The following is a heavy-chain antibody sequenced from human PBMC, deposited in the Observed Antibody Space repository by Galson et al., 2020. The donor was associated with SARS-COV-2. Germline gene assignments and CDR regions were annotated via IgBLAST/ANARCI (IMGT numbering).Heavy chain of an antibody. CDR3: ASEGSGRYRSSWDAFDI. CDR2: ISYDGSNK. D-gene: IGHD6-13*01. Sequence: GESLKISCAASGFTFSSYAMHWVRQAPGKGLEWVAVISYDGSNKYYADSVKGRFTISRDNSKNTLYLQMNSLRAEDTAVYYCASEGSGRYRSSWDAFDIWGQGTMVTVSS. J-gene: IGHJ3*02. V-gene: IGHV3-30*04. CDR1: GFTFSSYA.